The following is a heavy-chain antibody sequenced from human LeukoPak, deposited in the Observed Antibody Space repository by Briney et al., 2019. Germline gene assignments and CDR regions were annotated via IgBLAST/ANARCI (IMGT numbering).Heavy chain of an antibody. V-gene: IGHV1-2*02. D-gene: IGHD3-22*01. J-gene: IGHJ4*02. CDR1: GYTFTGYY. CDR3: ARDVSHRLFYDSSGYYILFDY. CDR2: INPNSGGT. Sequence: APVKVSCKASGYTFTGYYMHWVRQAPGQGLEWMGWINPNSGGTNYAQKLQGRVTMTRDTSTSTAYMELRSLRSDDTAVYYCARDVSHRLFYDSSGYYILFDYWGQGTLVTVSS.